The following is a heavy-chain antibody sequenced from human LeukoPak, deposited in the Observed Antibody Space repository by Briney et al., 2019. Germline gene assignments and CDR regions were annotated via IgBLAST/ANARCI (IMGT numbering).Heavy chain of an antibody. D-gene: IGHD3-22*01. Sequence: SETLSLTCPVSGDSINSLDLWSWVRQPPGKGLEWIGEMYLSGTTHSNPPVKSRVTISIDKSKNQFFLNLSSVTAADTAVYYCAGLVGRYSSGLYYYYFDYWGQGTLVTVSS. CDR2: MYLSGTT. J-gene: IGHJ4*02. V-gene: IGHV4-4*02. CDR3: AGLVGRYSSGLYYYYFDY. CDR1: GDSINSLDL.